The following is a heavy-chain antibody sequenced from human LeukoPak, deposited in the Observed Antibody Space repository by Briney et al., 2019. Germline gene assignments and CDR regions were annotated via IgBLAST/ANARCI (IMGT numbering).Heavy chain of an antibody. Sequence: GSVKVSCKASRYTFTSYGVTWVRQAPGQGLEWVGWISGHSGDTKYAQEYQGRVSMTVDASTSTAYMELRSLTSDDTAIYYCARDHDGVAVAGRGYYYYMDVWGKGTTVIVSS. V-gene: IGHV1-18*01. CDR2: ISGHSGDT. J-gene: IGHJ6*03. D-gene: IGHD6-19*01. CDR3: ARDHDGVAVAGRGYYYYMDV. CDR1: RYTFTSYG.